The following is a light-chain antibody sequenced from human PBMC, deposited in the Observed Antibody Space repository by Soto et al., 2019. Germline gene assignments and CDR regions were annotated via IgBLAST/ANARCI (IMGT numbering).Light chain of an antibody. Sequence: EIVLTQSPATLSLSPGERATLSCRASQSVSNYLARYQQKPGQAPRLLIYDTSNRATGIPARFSGSGSGTDFTLTISSLEPEDFAVYYCQQRTNWPRSFTFGPGTKVDLK. J-gene: IGKJ3*01. CDR1: QSVSNY. CDR3: QQRTNWPRSFT. V-gene: IGKV3-11*01. CDR2: DTS.